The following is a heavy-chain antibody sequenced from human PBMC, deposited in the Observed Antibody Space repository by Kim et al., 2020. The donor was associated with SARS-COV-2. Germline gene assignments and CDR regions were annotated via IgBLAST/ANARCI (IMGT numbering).Heavy chain of an antibody. Sequence: ADSRNGRFTIFRDNGKNTLFLQMNSLRAEDTAVYYCARLRGMGEYYAMDVWGQGTTVTVSS. CDR3: ARLRGMGEYYAMDV. V-gene: IGHV3-74*01. D-gene: IGHD3-16*01. J-gene: IGHJ6*02.